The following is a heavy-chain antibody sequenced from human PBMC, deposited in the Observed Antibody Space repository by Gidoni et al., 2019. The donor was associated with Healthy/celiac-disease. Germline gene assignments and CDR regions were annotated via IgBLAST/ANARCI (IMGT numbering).Heavy chain of an antibody. Sequence: QVQLVESGGGVVQPGRSLRLSCAASGFTFSRYGMHWVRQAPGKGLEWVAVRWYDGSNKYYADSVKGRFTISRDNSKNTLYLQMNSLRAEDTAVYYCARAYYYDSSGYPVPRYFDYWGQGTLVTVSS. V-gene: IGHV3-33*01. CDR1: GFTFSRYG. CDR3: ARAYYYDSSGYPVPRYFDY. D-gene: IGHD3-22*01. J-gene: IGHJ4*02. CDR2: RWYDGSNK.